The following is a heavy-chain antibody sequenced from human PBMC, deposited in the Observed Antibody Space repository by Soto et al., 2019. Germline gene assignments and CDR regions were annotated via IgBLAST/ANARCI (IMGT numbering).Heavy chain of an antibody. V-gene: IGHV4-31*03. CDR3: ARSVFP. J-gene: IGHJ5*02. CDR2: IYYSGST. CDR1: GGSISRGGYY. Sequence: PSGNLSLTCTVSGGSISRGGYYWTWIRQHPGKGLKWIGYIYYSGSTYYNPSLKSRVTISVDTSKNQFSLKLSSVSAADTAVYYCARSVFPWGQGTLVTVSS.